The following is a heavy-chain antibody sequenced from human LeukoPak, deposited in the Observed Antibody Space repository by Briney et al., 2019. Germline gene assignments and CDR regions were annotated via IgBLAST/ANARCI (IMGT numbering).Heavy chain of an antibody. CDR3: ARDRLDYGDYVEVDY. V-gene: IGHV1-69*04. Sequence: SVKVSCKASGGTFSSYTISWVRQTPGQGLEWMGRIIPILGIANYAQKFHGRVTITADKSTSTAYMELSSLRSEDTAVYYCARDRLDYGDYVEVDYWGQGTLVTVSS. CDR1: GGTFSSYT. J-gene: IGHJ4*02. D-gene: IGHD4-17*01. CDR2: IIPILGIA.